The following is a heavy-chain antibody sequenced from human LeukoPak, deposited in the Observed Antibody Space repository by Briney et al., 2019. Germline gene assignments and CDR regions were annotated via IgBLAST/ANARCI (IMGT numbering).Heavy chain of an antibody. D-gene: IGHD3-9*01. CDR2: IYYSGST. CDR3: ARVGYYDILTGYFGDDGMDV. J-gene: IGHJ6*02. V-gene: IGHV4-39*07. CDR1: GGSISSSSYY. Sequence: SETLSLTCTVSGGSISSSSYYWGWIRQPPGKGLEWIGSIYYSGSTNYNPSLKSRVTMSVDTSKNQFSLKLSSVTAADTPVYYCARVGYYDILTGYFGDDGMDVWGQGTTVTVSS.